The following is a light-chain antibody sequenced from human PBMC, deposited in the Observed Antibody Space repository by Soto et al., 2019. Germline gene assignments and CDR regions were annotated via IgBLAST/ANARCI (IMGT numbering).Light chain of an antibody. V-gene: IGKV3-11*01. Sequence: EIVLTQSPATLSLSPGERATLSCRASQSVRSYLVWYQQKPGQAPRLLIYDASNRATGIPARFSGSGSGTDFTLTISSLEPEDFALYYCQQLYSFPLTFGVGTKVEIK. CDR1: QSVRSY. CDR3: QQLYSFPLT. CDR2: DAS. J-gene: IGKJ4*01.